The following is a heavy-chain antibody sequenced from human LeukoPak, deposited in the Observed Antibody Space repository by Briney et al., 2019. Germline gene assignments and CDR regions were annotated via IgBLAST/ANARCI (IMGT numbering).Heavy chain of an antibody. Sequence: PSETLSLTCTVSGGSISSSGYYWGWIRQPPGKGPEWIGNIYYTGSTYYNPSLKSRVTMSLDMSKNQFSLNLSSVTVADTAVYYCVRHWPSDYRVNDMDVWGQGTTVIVSS. CDR2: IYYTGST. J-gene: IGHJ6*02. V-gene: IGHV4-39*01. CDR3: VRHWPSDYRVNDMDV. CDR1: GGSISSSGYY. D-gene: IGHD4-11*01.